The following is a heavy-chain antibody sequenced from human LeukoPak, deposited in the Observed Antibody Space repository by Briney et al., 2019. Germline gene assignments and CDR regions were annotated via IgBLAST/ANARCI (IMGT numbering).Heavy chain of an antibody. CDR3: ARDRDRTVVVPAAIFYWFDP. CDR1: GYTFTGYY. CDR2: INTYNGNT. J-gene: IGHJ5*02. V-gene: IGHV1-18*04. D-gene: IGHD2-2*01. Sequence: ASVKVSCKASGYTFTGYYMHWVRQAPGQGLEWMGWINTYNGNTNYAQRLQGRVTMTTDTSTSTAYMELRGLRSDDTAIYYCARDRDRTVVVPAAIFYWFDPWGQGTLVTVSS.